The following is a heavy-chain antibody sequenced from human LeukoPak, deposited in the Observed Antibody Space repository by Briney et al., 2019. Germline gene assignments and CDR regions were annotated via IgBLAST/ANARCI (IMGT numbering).Heavy chain of an antibody. D-gene: IGHD6-19*01. J-gene: IGHJ6*02. CDR1: GFTVSDNY. Sequence: GGSLRLSCAASGFTVSDNYMSWVRQAPGKGLEWVSTVYSGGLTYYAEPVKGRFTISRDNSKNTLYLQMSSLRAEDTAVYYCVRDRWPGLGDFWGQGTTVTVSS. CDR3: VRDRWPGLGDF. CDR2: VYSGGLT. V-gene: IGHV3-66*01.